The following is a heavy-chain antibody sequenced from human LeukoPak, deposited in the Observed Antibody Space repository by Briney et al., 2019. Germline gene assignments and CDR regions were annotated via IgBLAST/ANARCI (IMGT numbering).Heavy chain of an antibody. D-gene: IGHD1-26*01. Sequence: PGGSLRLSCAASGFTFSSYAMSWVRQAPGKGLEWVSAISGSGGSTYYADSVKGRFTISRDNAKNSLYLQMNSLRAEDTAVYYCAADSGSYGFDPWGQGTLVTVSS. CDR2: ISGSGGST. CDR3: AADSGSYGFDP. CDR1: GFTFSSYA. J-gene: IGHJ5*02. V-gene: IGHV3-23*01.